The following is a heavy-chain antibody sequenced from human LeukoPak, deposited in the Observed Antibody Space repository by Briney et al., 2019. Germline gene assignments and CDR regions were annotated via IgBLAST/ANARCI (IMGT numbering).Heavy chain of an antibody. CDR2: IYYTGST. Sequence: SETLSLTCTVSGGSISNYYWSWIRQPPGKELEWIGFIYYTGSTNYNPSLKSRVTISVDTSKNQFSLKLSSVTASDTAVYYCAREQTVYQTGHAFDIWGQGTMVTVSS. J-gene: IGHJ3*02. D-gene: IGHD1-14*01. V-gene: IGHV4-59*01. CDR3: AREQTVYQTGHAFDI. CDR1: GGSISNYY.